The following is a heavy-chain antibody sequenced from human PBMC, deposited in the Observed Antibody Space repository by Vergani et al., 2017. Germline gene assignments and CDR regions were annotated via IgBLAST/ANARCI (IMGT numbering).Heavy chain of an antibody. J-gene: IGHJ3*02. V-gene: IGHV1-2*02. Sequence: QVQLVQSGAEVKKPGASVKVSCKASGYTFTDYYMHWVRQAPGQGLEWMGWINPNSGGTNYAQKFQGGVTMTRDTSSSTAYMELSRLRSDDTAVYYCARVWVGATNALDIWGQGTMGTVS. D-gene: IGHD1-26*01. CDR3: ARVWVGATNALDI. CDR2: INPNSGGT. CDR1: GYTFTDYY.